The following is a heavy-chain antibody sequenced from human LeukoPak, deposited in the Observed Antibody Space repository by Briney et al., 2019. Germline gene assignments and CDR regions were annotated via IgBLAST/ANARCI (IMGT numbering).Heavy chain of an antibody. D-gene: IGHD2-2*01. CDR2: MNPNSGDT. Sequence: GASVKVSCKASGYTFTSYDINWVRQATGQGLEWMGWMNPNSGDTGFAQKFQGRVTRTRNTSISTAYMELSSLRSEDTAVYYCARGALSTSDAFDICGQGTMVTVSS. V-gene: IGHV1-8*01. CDR3: ARGALSTSDAFDI. J-gene: IGHJ3*02. CDR1: GYTFTSYD.